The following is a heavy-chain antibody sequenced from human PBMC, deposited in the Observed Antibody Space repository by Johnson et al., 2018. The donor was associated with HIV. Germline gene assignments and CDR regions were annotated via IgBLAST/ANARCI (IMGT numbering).Heavy chain of an antibody. CDR1: GFTFSASA. V-gene: IGHV3-30*04. J-gene: IGHJ3*02. CDR3: AKDLQDYYDSSGHDAFDI. CDR2: ISYVGTNE. D-gene: IGHD3-22*01. Sequence: QEQLVESGGGVVQPGRSLRLSCAASGFTFSASAMHWVRQAPGKGLEWVAVISYVGTNEDYADSVKGRFTISRDNSKNTLYLQMNSLRAEDTAVYYCAKDLQDYYDSSGHDAFDIWGQGTMVTVSS.